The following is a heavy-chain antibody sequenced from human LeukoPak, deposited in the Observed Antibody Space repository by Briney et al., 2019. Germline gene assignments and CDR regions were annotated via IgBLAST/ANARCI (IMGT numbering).Heavy chain of an antibody. CDR2: MNPNSGNT. V-gene: IGHV1-8*01. CDR3: VRDYDSSGPQKNYFDF. D-gene: IGHD3-22*01. J-gene: IGHJ4*02. Sequence: ASVKVSCKASGYTFTSYDINWVRQATGQGLEWMGWMNPNSGNTGYAQKFQGRVTMTRNTPISTAYMELSSLRSEDTGIYYCVRDYDSSGPQKNYFDFWGQGTLVTVSS. CDR1: GYTFTSYD.